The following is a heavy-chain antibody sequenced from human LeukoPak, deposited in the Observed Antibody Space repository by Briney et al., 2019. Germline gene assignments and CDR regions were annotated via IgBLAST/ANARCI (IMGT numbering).Heavy chain of an antibody. Sequence: GGSLRLSCTASGFTLSSCGMHWVRQAPGQGLEWVAVIWSDGSKKYHADSVKGRFTISRDNTKNMLYLQMNSLRAEDTAIYYCVRVGTDSIGSYPDYWGQGTLVTVTS. J-gene: IGHJ4*02. CDR2: IWSDGSKK. CDR3: VRVGTDSIGSYPDY. D-gene: IGHD3-22*01. V-gene: IGHV3-33*01. CDR1: GFTLSSCG.